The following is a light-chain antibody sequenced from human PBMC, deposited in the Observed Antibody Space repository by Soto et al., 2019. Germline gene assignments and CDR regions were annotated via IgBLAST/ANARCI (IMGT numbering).Light chain of an antibody. Sequence: EIMLTQSPGTLSLSPEERATLSCRASQSVSSSYLAWYQQKPGQAPRLLIYGASSRATGIPDRFSGSGSGTDFTLTISRLEPEDFAVYYCQQYGSSPPGTFGQGTKVDIK. J-gene: IGKJ1*01. V-gene: IGKV3-20*01. CDR3: QQYGSSPPGT. CDR1: QSVSSSY. CDR2: GAS.